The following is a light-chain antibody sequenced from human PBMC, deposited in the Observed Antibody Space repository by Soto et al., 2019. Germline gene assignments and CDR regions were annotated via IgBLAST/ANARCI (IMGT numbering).Light chain of an antibody. CDR2: EVS. Sequence: QSVLTQPASVSGSPGQSITISCTGTSSDVGAYKYVSRYQQHPGKAPKVMIYEVSNRPSGVSNRFSGSKSGNTASLTISGLQAEDEADYFCSSYSSSSTLFVFGTGTRSPS. CDR1: SSDVGAYKY. V-gene: IGLV2-14*01. CDR3: SSYSSSSTLFV. J-gene: IGLJ1*01.